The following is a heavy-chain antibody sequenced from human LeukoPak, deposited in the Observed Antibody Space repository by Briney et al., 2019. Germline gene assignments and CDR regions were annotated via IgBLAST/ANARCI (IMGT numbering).Heavy chain of an antibody. J-gene: IGHJ5*02. CDR3: ARTPSGQDSNWFDP. Sequence: PSETLSLTCAVYGGSFSGYYWSWIRQPPGKGLEWIGEINHSGSTNYNPSLKSRVTISVDTSKNQFSLKLSSVTAEDTALYYCARTPSGQDSNWFDPWGQGTLVTVSS. D-gene: IGHD2-15*01. V-gene: IGHV4-34*01. CDR1: GGSFSGYY. CDR2: INHSGST.